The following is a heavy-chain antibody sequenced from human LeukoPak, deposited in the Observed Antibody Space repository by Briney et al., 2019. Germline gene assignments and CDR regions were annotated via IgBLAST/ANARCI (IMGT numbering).Heavy chain of an antibody. J-gene: IGHJ4*02. CDR3: AKDPSYCSGGSCSPWNFFHY. CDR2: IRNDGSHK. CDR1: GFTFTIYE. Sequence: QAGGSLRLSCAASGFTFTIYEMNWVRQAPGKGLEWVAFIRNDGSHKDYGDLVKGRFTISRDNSKNTVYLQMNSLRPEDTAVYYCAKDPSYCSGGSCSPWNFFHYWGQGTLVIVSS. V-gene: IGHV3-30*02. D-gene: IGHD2-15*01.